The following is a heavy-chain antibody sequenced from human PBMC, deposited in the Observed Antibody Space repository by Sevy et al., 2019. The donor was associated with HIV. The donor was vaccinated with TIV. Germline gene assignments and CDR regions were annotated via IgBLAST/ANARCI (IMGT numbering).Heavy chain of an antibody. Sequence: GGSLRLSCAASGFTFSSYWISWVRQAPGKGLEWVANIKQEGREKYYVGSVKGRFDISSENAKNSRYLQMNSLRAEDTAVYYCARVEYCSGGSCSGGGMDVWGQGTTVTVSS. D-gene: IGHD2-15*01. J-gene: IGHJ6*02. CDR2: IKQEGREK. CDR1: GFTFSSYW. CDR3: ARVEYCSGGSCSGGGMDV. V-gene: IGHV3-7*03.